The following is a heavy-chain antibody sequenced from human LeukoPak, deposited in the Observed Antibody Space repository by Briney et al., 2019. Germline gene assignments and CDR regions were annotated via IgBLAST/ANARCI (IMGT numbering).Heavy chain of an antibody. CDR2: IYYSGST. J-gene: IGHJ6*03. CDR1: GGSISSYY. Sequence: SETLSLTCTVSGGSISSYYWSWIRQPPGKALEWIGYIYYSGSTNYNPSLKSRVTIPVDTSKNQFSLKLSSVTAADTAVYYCARLSRGYDFWSGYFASYYYYYYMDVLGKGTTVTVSS. D-gene: IGHD3-3*01. CDR3: ARLSRGYDFWSGYFASYYYYYYMDV. V-gene: IGHV4-59*01.